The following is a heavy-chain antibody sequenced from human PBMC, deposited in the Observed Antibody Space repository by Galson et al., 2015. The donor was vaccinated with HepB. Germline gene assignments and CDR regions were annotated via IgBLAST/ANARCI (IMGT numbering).Heavy chain of an antibody. V-gene: IGHV3-74*01. CDR2: INYDGTRI. CDR3: ARNIRNYFYYMDV. D-gene: IGHD2/OR15-2a*01. J-gene: IGHJ6*03. CDR1: GFIFSNHW. Sequence: SLRLSCAASGFIFSNHWMHWVRQVPEKGLVWVSRINYDGTRISYADAVKSRFTISRDNAKNTLSLQLNSLRIEDTAVYYCARNIRNYFYYMDVWGKGTTVTVSS.